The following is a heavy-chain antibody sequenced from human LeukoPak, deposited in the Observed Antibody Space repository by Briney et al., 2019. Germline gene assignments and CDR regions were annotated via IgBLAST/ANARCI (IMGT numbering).Heavy chain of an antibody. CDR3: ARGPPAVGANPSHFDY. CDR1: GYTFTSYG. V-gene: IGHV1-18*01. J-gene: IGHJ4*02. Sequence: ASVKVSCKASGYTFTSYGISWVRQAPGQGLEWMGWISAYNGNTNYAQKLQGRVTITADESTSTAYMELSSLRSEDTAVYYCARGPPAVGANPSHFDYWGQGTLVTVSS. CDR2: ISAYNGNT. D-gene: IGHD1-26*01.